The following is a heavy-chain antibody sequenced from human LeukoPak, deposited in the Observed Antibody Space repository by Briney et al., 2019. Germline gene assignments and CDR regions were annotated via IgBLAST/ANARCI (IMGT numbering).Heavy chain of an antibody. D-gene: IGHD3-10*01. CDR2: INPNSGGT. CDR3: ARSQFFFNHYYGSGSRGRVYNWFDP. V-gene: IGHV1-2*02. Sequence: GASVKVSCKASGYTFTGYYMHWVRQAPGQGLEWMGWINPNSGGTNYAQKFQGRVTMTRDTSISTAYMELSRLRSDDTAVYYCARSQFFFNHYYGSGSRGRVYNWFDPWGQGTLVTVSS. J-gene: IGHJ5*02. CDR1: GYTFTGYY.